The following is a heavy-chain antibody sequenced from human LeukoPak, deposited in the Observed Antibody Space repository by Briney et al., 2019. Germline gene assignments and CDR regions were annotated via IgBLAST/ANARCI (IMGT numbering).Heavy chain of an antibody. V-gene: IGHV3-23*01. CDR2: ISGSGGST. Sequence: GGSLRLSRASSGFTFSSYAMSWVRQAPGKGLECVSAISGSGGSTYYADSVKGRFTISRDNSKNTLYLKMNSLRAEDTVVYYCAKEVIDILTGGFDPWGQGTLVTVSS. D-gene: IGHD3-9*01. CDR1: GFTFSSYA. J-gene: IGHJ5*02. CDR3: AKEVIDILTGGFDP.